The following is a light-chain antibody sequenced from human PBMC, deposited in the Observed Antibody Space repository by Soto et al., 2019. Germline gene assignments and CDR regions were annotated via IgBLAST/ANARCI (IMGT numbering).Light chain of an antibody. V-gene: IGLV1-47*01. J-gene: IGLJ1*01. CDR1: SSSIGSNY. Sequence: QSVLTQPPSASGTPGQRVTISCSESSSSIGSNYIYWYQQLPGTAPKLLIYRDSQRPSGVPDRFSGSKSGTSASLAISGLRSEDEADYYCNLYTSSNTYVFGTGTKLTVL. CDR3: NLYTSSNTYV. CDR2: RDS.